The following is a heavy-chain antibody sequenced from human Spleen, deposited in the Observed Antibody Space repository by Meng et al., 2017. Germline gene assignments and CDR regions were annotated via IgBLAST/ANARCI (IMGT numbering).Heavy chain of an antibody. D-gene: IGHD4-11*01. J-gene: IGHJ4*02. V-gene: IGHV4-34*01. CDR1: GGSFSDYY. CDR3: ARGPTTMAHDFDY. CDR2: INHSGST. Sequence: VQLQQWGAGLLKPSETLPLTGVGSGGSFSDYYWSWSRQPPGKGREWIGEINHSGSTNYNPSLESRATISVDTSQNNLSLKLSSVTAADSAVYYCARGPTTMAHDFDYWGQGTLVTVSS.